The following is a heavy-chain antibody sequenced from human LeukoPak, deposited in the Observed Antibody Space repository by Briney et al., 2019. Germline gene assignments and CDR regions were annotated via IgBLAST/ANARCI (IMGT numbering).Heavy chain of an antibody. V-gene: IGHV1-46*01. CDR1: GYTFTNYY. CDR2: ITPSGGST. Sequence: ASVKVSCKASGYTFTNYYIHWVRQAPGQGLEWMGIITPSGGSTNYAQKFQGRVTMTRDTSTSTAYMELSSLRSEDTAVYYCARDRKTPYGDYGMDVWGQGTTVTVSS. D-gene: IGHD4-17*01. J-gene: IGHJ6*02. CDR3: ARDRKTPYGDYGMDV.